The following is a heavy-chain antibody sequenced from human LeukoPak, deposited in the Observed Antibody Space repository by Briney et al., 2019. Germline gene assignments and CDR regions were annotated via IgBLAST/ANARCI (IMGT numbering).Heavy chain of an antibody. J-gene: IGHJ4*02. CDR1: GFTVSSNY. D-gene: IGHD4-17*01. CDR3: AKDRTTVTTSWYFDY. V-gene: IGHV3-66*01. Sequence: GGSLRLSCAASGFTVSSNYMSWVRQAPGKGLEWVSVVYSGGSTYYADSVKGRFTISRDNSKNTLYLQMNSLRAEDTAVYYCAKDRTTVTTSWYFDYWGQGTLVTVSS. CDR2: VYSGGST.